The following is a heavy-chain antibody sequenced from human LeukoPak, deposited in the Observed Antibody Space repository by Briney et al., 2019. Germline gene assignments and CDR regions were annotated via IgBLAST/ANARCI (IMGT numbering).Heavy chain of an antibody. CDR1: GFTFSSYS. J-gene: IGHJ4*02. Sequence: SGGSLRLSCAASGFTFSSYSMNSVRQAPGKGLEWVSSISSSSSYIYYADSVKGRFTISRDNAKNSLYLQMNSLRAEDTAVYYCARAILFDYGDYLPPYYFDYWGQGTLVTVSS. CDR2: ISSSSSYI. V-gene: IGHV3-21*01. CDR3: ARAILFDYGDYLPPYYFDY. D-gene: IGHD4-17*01.